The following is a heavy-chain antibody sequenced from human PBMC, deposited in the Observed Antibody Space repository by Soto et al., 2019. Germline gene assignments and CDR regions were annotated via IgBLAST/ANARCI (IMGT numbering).Heavy chain of an antibody. D-gene: IGHD2-21*02. Sequence: EVQLVESGGDLVQSGGSLRLSCAASGFTFRNHWMHWVRLSPGEGLVGVSRINTDGSRTDYADSVKGRFTISRDNAKNTLYLQMNSLRAEDTAVYYCARPRGTAKSAFDIWGQGTMVTVSS. CDR2: INTDGSRT. J-gene: IGHJ3*02. CDR3: ARPRGTAKSAFDI. V-gene: IGHV3-74*01. CDR1: GFTFRNHW.